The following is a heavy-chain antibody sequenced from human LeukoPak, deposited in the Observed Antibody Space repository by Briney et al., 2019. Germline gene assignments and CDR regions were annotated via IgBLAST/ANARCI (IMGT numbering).Heavy chain of an antibody. CDR1: GFTLSSYW. CDR3: AKGRLVVTATDY. D-gene: IGHD2-15*01. CDR2: ISGSGGST. J-gene: IGHJ4*02. V-gene: IGHV3-23*01. Sequence: GGSLRLSCAASGFTLSSYWMHWVRQAPGKGLEWVSAISGSGGSTYYADSVKGRFTISRDNSKNTLHLQMNSLRAEDTAVYYCAKGRLVVTATDYWGQGTLVTVSS.